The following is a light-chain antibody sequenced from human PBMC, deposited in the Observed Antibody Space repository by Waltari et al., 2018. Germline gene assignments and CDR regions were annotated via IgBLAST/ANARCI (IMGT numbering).Light chain of an antibody. Sequence: QTVVTQEQSLSVSAGGTVTITCTLSTGSLSTTYYATWYQQTPGQVVGPWLWKCKNRCSGVQIRSSGCVLLNKGALTVTGAQADDEGESGCSRYRGRGIWVFGGGSNWTGL. CDR2: KCK. CDR3: SRYRGRGIWV. CDR1: TGSLSTTYY. J-gene: IGLJ3*02. V-gene: IGLV8-61*01.